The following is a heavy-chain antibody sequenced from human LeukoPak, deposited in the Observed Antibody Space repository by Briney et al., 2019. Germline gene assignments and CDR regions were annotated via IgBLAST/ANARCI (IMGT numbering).Heavy chain of an antibody. J-gene: IGHJ5*02. CDR3: ARQATSIVGATTNWFDP. CDR1: GGTFSSYT. D-gene: IGHD1-26*01. V-gene: IGHV1-69*02. Sequence: SVKVSCKASGGTFSSYTISWVRQAPGQGLEWMGRIIPVLGIANYAQKFQGRVTITADKSTSTAYMELSSLRSEDTAVYYCARQATSIVGATTNWFDPWGQGTLVTVSS. CDR2: IIPVLGIA.